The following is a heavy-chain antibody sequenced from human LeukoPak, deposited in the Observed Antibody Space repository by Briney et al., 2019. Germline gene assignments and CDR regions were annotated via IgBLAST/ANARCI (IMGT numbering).Heavy chain of an antibody. V-gene: IGHV3-30*02. D-gene: IGHD6-25*01. CDR3: AKGAVHQKNSGIDY. Sequence: PGGSLRLSCAASGFTFSSYGMHWVRQAPGKGLEWVAVIWYGGSNKYYADSVKGRFTISRDNSKNTLYLQMNSLRAEDTAVYYCAKGAVHQKNSGIDYWGQGTLVTVSS. CDR1: GFTFSSYG. CDR2: IWYGGSNK. J-gene: IGHJ4*02.